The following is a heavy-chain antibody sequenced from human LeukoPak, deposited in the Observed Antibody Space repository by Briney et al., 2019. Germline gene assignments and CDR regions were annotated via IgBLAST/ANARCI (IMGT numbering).Heavy chain of an antibody. Sequence: PGGSLRLSCAASGFTFSSYAMSWVRQDPGKGLEWVSDISGSGGSTSYADSVKGRFTISRDNSKNTLYLRMNSLRADDTAIYYCAKDGEYSSSWYCFDYWGQGTLVTVSS. D-gene: IGHD6-13*01. CDR2: ISGSGGST. J-gene: IGHJ4*02. V-gene: IGHV3-23*01. CDR3: AKDGEYSSSWYCFDY. CDR1: GFTFSSYA.